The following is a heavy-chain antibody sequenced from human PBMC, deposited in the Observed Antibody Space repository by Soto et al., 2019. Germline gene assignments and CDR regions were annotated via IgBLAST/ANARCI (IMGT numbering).Heavy chain of an antibody. Sequence: GGSLRLSCAASGFTFSGYWMSWVRQAPGKGLEWAANIKQDGSEKYYVDSVKGRFTISRDNAKNSLYLQMNSLRAEDTAVYYCARVRGDRRFDYWGQGTLVTVSS. CDR3: ARVRGDRRFDY. J-gene: IGHJ4*02. V-gene: IGHV3-7*01. CDR1: GFTFSGYW. D-gene: IGHD4-17*01. CDR2: IKQDGSEK.